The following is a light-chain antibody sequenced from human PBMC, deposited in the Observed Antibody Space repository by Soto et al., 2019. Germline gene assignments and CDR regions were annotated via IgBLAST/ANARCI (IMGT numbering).Light chain of an antibody. CDR3: QQYDKWPRT. Sequence: EILMTQSPAIVSVSPGEGVTLSCRASQSIRSNLAWYQQKPGQSPRLLIYDASTRATGLPARFSGSGSGTDFTLTISSLQSEDFAIYYWQQYDKWPRTFGQGIEVEIK. CDR2: DAS. J-gene: IGKJ1*01. CDR1: QSIRSN. V-gene: IGKV3-15*01.